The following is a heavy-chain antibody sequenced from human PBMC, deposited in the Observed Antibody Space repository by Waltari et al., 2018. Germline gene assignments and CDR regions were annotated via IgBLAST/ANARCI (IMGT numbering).Heavy chain of an antibody. CDR3: ARGCGGDCSTS. V-gene: IGHV4-61*02. CDR1: GGSISSGSYY. D-gene: IGHD2-21*01. J-gene: IGHJ4*02. CDR2: IHTSGST. Sequence: QVQLQESGPGLVKPSQTLSLTCTVSGGSISSGSYYWSWIRQPAGKGLEWIGRIHTSGSTNYNPSLKSRVTISVDTSKNQFSLKLSSVTAADTAVYYCARGCGGDCSTSWGQGTLVTVSS.